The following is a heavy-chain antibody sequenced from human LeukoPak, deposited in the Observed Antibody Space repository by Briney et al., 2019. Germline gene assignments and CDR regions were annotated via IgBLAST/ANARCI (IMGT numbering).Heavy chain of an antibody. CDR1: GSSFSSYG. V-gene: IGHV3-30*02. Sequence: GGSLRLSCAAAGSSFSSYGMHWVRQAPGKGLEWVAFIRNDGSNKYYADSVKGRFTISRDDTKNTLYLQMNSLRAEDTAVYYCSKPGGASSIAYWGQGTLVTVSS. CDR2: IRNDGSNK. J-gene: IGHJ4*02. D-gene: IGHD6-6*01. CDR3: SKPGGASSIAY.